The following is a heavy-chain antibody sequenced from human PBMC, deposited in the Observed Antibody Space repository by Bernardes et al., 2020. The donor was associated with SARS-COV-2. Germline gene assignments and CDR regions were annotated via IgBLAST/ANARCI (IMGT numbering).Heavy chain of an antibody. Sequence: ASVKVSCKASGYTFTSYGITWVRQAPGQGLEWMGWISAYNDNTNYAQKFQGRVTLTTDTSTSTAYMELRSLSSDDTAVYYCAREDIGYCSDGSCQPFDHWGQGTLVTVSS. CDR1: GYTFTSYG. D-gene: IGHD2-15*01. CDR2: ISAYNDNT. J-gene: IGHJ4*02. CDR3: AREDIGYCSDGSCQPFDH. V-gene: IGHV1-18*01.